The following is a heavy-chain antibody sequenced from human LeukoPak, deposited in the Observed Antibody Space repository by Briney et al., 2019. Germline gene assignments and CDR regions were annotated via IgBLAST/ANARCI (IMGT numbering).Heavy chain of an antibody. CDR1: GYTFTSYY. J-gene: IGHJ4*02. V-gene: IGHV1-46*01. CDR3: ARGSAAISTVTHFDY. Sequence: ASVKVSCKASGYTFTSYYMHWVRQAPGQGLEWMGIINPSGGSTSYAQKFQGRVTMTRDMSTSTVYMELSSLRSEDTAVYYCARGSAAISTVTHFDYWGQGTLVTVSS. CDR2: INPSGGST. D-gene: IGHD4-17*01.